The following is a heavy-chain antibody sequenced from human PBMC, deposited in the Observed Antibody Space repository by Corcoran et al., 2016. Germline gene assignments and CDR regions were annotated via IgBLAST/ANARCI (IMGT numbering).Heavy chain of an antibody. V-gene: IGHV3-48*04. J-gene: IGHJ3*02. CDR1: GFTFSSYS. Sequence: EVQLVESGGGLVQPGGSLRLSCAASGFTFSSYSMNWVRQAPGKGLEWVSYISSSSSTIYYADSVKGRFTISRDNAKNSLYLQMNSLRAEDPAVYYCAALWFGELLQPYDAFDIWGQGTMVTVSS. CDR2: ISSSSSTI. CDR3: AALWFGELLQPYDAFDI. D-gene: IGHD3-10*01.